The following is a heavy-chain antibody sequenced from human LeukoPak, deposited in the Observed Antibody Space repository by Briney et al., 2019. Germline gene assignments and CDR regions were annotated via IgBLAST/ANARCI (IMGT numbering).Heavy chain of an antibody. D-gene: IGHD3-10*01. V-gene: IGHV3-66*01. CDR2: IFNGGST. CDR3: ARGLFASGSYYNCFDY. Sequence: QPGGSLRLSCAASGFTVSSKYMSWVRQAPGKGLEWVSVIFNGGSTYYADSVKGRFTISTDNSKNMLYLQMNSLRAEDTAVYYCARGLFASGSYYNCFDYWAQGTLVTVSS. J-gene: IGHJ4*02. CDR1: GFTVSSKY.